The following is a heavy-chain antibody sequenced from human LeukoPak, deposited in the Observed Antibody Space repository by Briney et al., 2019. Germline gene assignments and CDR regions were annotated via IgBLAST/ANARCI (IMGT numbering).Heavy chain of an antibody. D-gene: IGHD3-16*01. CDR3: AREGTFGSNDY. V-gene: IGHV3-33*01. CDR1: GFTFSSCG. CDR2: IWYDGSNK. Sequence: GRSLRLSCAASGFTFSSCGMHWVRQAPGKGLEWVAVIWYDGSNKYYADSVKGRFTISRDNSKNTLYLQMNSLRAEDTAVYYCAREGTFGSNDYWGQGTLVTVSS. J-gene: IGHJ4*02.